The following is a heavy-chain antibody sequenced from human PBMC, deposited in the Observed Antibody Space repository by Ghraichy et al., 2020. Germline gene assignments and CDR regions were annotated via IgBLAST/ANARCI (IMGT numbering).Heavy chain of an antibody. D-gene: IGHD2-21*02. Sequence: ESLNISCTVSGGFISGHYWSWIRQPPGKRLEWIGYIYDSGSTNYNPSLKSRVTMSLDTSRNQISLKLSSVTAADTAVFYCARHGYRTYCGTGCFSDYFDYWGQGALVTVSS. CDR2: IYDSGST. CDR1: GGFISGHY. V-gene: IGHV4-59*08. CDR3: ARHGYRTYCGTGCFSDYFDY. J-gene: IGHJ4*02.